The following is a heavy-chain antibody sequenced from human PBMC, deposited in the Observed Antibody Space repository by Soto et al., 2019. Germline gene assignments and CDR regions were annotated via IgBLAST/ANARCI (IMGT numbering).Heavy chain of an antibody. CDR2: ISWNSGSI. V-gene: IGHV3-9*01. CDR1: GFTFDDYA. Sequence: EVQLVESGGGLVQPGRSLRLSCAASGFTFDDYAMHWVRQAPGKGLEWVSGISWNSGSIGYADSVKGRFTISRDNAKNSLYLQMNSLRAEDTALYYCAKDLFEMATITDYYGMDVWGQGTTVTVSS. CDR3: AKDLFEMATITDYYGMDV. J-gene: IGHJ6*02. D-gene: IGHD5-12*01.